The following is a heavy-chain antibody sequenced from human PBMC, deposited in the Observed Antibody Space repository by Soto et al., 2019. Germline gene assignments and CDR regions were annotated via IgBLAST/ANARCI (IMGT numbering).Heavy chain of an antibody. CDR1: GGSISSYY. J-gene: IGHJ4*02. CDR3: ARGEQWLPTPYYDY. D-gene: IGHD6-19*01. Sequence: SETLSLTCTVSGGSISSYYWSWIRQPPGKGLEWIGYIYYSGSTNYNPSLKSRVTISVDTSKNQFSLKLSSVTAADTAVYYCARGEQWLPTPYYDYWGQGTLVTVSS. CDR2: IYYSGST. V-gene: IGHV4-59*01.